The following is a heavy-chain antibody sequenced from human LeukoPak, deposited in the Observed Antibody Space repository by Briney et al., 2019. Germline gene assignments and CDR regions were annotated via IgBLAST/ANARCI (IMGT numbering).Heavy chain of an antibody. CDR1: GGSISSYY. V-gene: IGHV4-59*01. CDR2: TYYSGST. D-gene: IGHD3-9*01. J-gene: IGHJ4*02. Sequence: SETLSLTCTVSGGSISSYYWSWIRQPPGRGLEWIGYTYYSGSTNYNPSLKSRVTISVDTSKNQFSLKLSSVTAADTAVYYCARGGYDILTGYYKRYDYWGQGTLVTVSS. CDR3: ARGGYDILTGYYKRYDY.